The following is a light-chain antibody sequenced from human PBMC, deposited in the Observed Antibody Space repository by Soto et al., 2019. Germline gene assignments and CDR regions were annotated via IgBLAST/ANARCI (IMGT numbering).Light chain of an antibody. V-gene: IGLV2-8*01. CDR2: EVS. CDR3: SSYGGRYNYG. Sequence: QSALTQPPSAAGSPGQSVTISCTGTSTDVGGYNYVSWYQQYPGKAPKLMISEVSKRPSGVPDRFSGSKSGNTASLHVSGLQAQDEADYCCSSYGGRYNYGFGTGTKVTVL. J-gene: IGLJ1*01. CDR1: STDVGGYNY.